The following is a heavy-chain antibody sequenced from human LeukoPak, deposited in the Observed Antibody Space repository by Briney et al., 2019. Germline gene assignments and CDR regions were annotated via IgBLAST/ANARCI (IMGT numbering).Heavy chain of an antibody. V-gene: IGHV1-2*02. CDR1: GYTFTGYY. CDR3: ARAQNYYDSSGYQPYRY. Sequence: GASVKVSCKASGYTFTGYYMHWVRQAPGQGLEWMGWINPNSGGTNYAQKFQGRVTMTRDTSISTAYMELSRLRSDDTTVYYCARAQNYYDSSGYQPYRYWGQGTLVTVSS. J-gene: IGHJ4*02. CDR2: INPNSGGT. D-gene: IGHD3-22*01.